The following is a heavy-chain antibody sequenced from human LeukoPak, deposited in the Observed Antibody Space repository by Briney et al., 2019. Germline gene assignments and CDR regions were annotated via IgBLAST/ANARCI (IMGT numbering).Heavy chain of an antibody. CDR2: VYSGGST. Sequence: PGGSLRLSCAASGFTFSSNYMSWVRQAPGKGLEWVSVVYSGGSTYYADSVKGRFTISRDNSKNTLYLQMNSLRTEDTAVYYCARDASYYDSSGTFDYWGQGTLVTVSS. D-gene: IGHD3-22*01. V-gene: IGHV3-66*01. CDR3: ARDASYYDSSGTFDY. CDR1: GFTFSSNY. J-gene: IGHJ4*02.